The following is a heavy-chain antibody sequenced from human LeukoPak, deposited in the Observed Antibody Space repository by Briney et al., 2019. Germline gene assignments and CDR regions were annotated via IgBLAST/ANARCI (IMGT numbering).Heavy chain of an antibody. CDR1: GFTFSSYS. V-gene: IGHV3-23*01. CDR2: ISESGGVT. D-gene: IGHD2-8*01. CDR3: AKKVPYDRFDH. Sequence: GGSLRLSCVASGFTFSSYSLSWVRQAPGKGLEWVAAISESGGVTFYAESVKGRFTISRDNSRNMLYLQMSSLRANATAVYYCAKKVPYDRFDHWGQGTLVTVSS. J-gene: IGHJ4*02.